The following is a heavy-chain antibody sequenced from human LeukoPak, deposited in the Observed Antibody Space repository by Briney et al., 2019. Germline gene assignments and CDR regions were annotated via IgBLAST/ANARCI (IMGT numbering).Heavy chain of an antibody. D-gene: IGHD2-15*01. CDR3: ARVVGYCSGGSCYYFDY. CDR1: GGSISTGGHY. Sequence: PSETLTLTCTVSGGSISTGGHYWSWIRQHPEKGLEWIGYIYHSGSTYYSPSLKSRLTISVDTSKDQFSLKLSSVTAADTAVYYCARVVGYCSGGSCYYFDYWGQGTLVTVSS. J-gene: IGHJ4*02. CDR2: IYHSGST. V-gene: IGHV4-31*03.